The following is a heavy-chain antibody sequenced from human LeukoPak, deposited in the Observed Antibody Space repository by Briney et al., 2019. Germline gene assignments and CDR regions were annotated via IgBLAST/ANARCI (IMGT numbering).Heavy chain of an antibody. J-gene: IGHJ4*02. V-gene: IGHV1-69*13. D-gene: IGHD3-9*01. CDR1: GGTFSSYA. CDR3: ARVSPDIRGRGRGDY. Sequence: ASVKVSCKASGGTFSSYAISWVRQAPGQGLEWMGGIIPIFGTANYAQKFQGRVTITADESTSTAYMELSSLRSEDTAVYYCARVSPDIRGRGRGDYWGQGTLVTVSS. CDR2: IIPIFGTA.